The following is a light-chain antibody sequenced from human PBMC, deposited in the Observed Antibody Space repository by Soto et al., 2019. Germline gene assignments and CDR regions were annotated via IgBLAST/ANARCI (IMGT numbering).Light chain of an antibody. CDR3: QQYRDT. CDR2: GAS. Sequence: EIVLTQSPGTLSLSPGERATLSCRASQSVSSSYLAWYQQKPGQAPRLLIYGASSRATGIPDRFSGSGSGTDFTLTISRLEPEDFAVYYCQQYRDTFGPGTKVDI. V-gene: IGKV3-20*01. CDR1: QSVSSSY. J-gene: IGKJ3*01.